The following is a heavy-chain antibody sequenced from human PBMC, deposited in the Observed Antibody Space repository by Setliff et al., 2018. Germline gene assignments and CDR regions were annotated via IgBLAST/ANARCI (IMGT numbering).Heavy chain of an antibody. V-gene: IGHV3-7*01. D-gene: IGHD2-21*01. CDR3: ARDPEGGEFDI. CDR2: IRADGSGT. CDR1: GFYFSGSW. Sequence: GGSLRLSCAASGFYFSGSWMAWIRQAPGQGLEWVADIRADGSGTFYVDSVRGRFTISRDNARNSLFLQMNSLSAEDTGIYYCARDPEGGEFDIWGQGTLVTVSS. J-gene: IGHJ3*02.